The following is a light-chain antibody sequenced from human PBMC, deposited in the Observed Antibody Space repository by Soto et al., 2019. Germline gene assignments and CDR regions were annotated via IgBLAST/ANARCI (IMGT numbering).Light chain of an antibody. CDR2: GAS. CDR3: QQYGSSRT. V-gene: IGKV3-20*01. J-gene: IGKJ1*01. Sequence: DIWLTESPGTLSLSTGERATLSCSASQSVSSSYLAWYQQKPGQAPRLLIYGASSRATGIPDRFSGSGSGTDFTLTISRLEPEDFAVYYCQQYGSSRTFGQGTKV. CDR1: QSVSSSY.